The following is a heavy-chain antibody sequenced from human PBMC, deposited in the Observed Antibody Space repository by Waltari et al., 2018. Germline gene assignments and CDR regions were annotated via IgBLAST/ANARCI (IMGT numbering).Heavy chain of an antibody. CDR2: IYYSGST. Sequence: QLQLQESGPGLVKPSETLSLTCTVSGGSISSSSYYWGWIRQPPGKGLEWIGSIYYSGSTYYNPSLKSRVTISVDTSKNQFSLKLSSVTAADTAVYYCARRAPYCGGDCYFPDFDYWGQGTLVTVSS. CDR3: ARRAPYCGGDCYFPDFDY. CDR1: GGSISSSSYY. J-gene: IGHJ4*02. V-gene: IGHV4-39*01. D-gene: IGHD2-21*01.